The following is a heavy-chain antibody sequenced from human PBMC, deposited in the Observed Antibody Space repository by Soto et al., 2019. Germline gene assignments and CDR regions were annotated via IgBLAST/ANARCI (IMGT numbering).Heavy chain of an antibody. J-gene: IGHJ4*02. CDR3: ARDKITGLFDY. CDR1: GGSFSGYY. D-gene: IGHD2-8*02. Sequence: SETLSLPCAVYGGSFSGYYWTWIRQPPGTGLEWIGEINHSGSTNYNPSLKSRVTISVDTSKNQFSLKLTSVTAADTAVYYCARDKITGLFDYWGQGILVTVSS. CDR2: INHSGST. V-gene: IGHV4-34*01.